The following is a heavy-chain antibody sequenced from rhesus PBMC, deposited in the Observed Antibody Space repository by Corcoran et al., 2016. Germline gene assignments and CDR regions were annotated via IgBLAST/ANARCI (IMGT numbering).Heavy chain of an antibody. Sequence: QVQLQESGPGLVKPSETLSLTCTVSGDSISSNYYSWTWIRQAPGKGLDWIGYISYSGNTNDNPSPKSRVTSLRDTSKNQCSLKLNSGTAADTAGYYCAGTSSYDVWGRGVLVTVSS. V-gene: IGHV4-122*02. CDR2: ISYSGNT. J-gene: IGHJ5-2*02. CDR1: GDSISSNYYS. D-gene: IGHD4-4*01. CDR3: AGTSSYDV.